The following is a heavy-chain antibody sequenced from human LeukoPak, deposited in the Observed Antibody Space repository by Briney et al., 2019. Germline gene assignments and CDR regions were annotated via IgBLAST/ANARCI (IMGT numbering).Heavy chain of an antibody. Sequence: GGSLRLSCAASGFTFSSYGMHWVRQAPGKGLEWVAFIRYDGSNKYYVDSVKGRFTISRDNSKNTLYLQMNSLRAEDTAVYYCAKGGWDLLGHFDYWGQGTLVTVSS. CDR1: GFTFSSYG. CDR2: IRYDGSNK. V-gene: IGHV3-30*02. CDR3: AKGGWDLLGHFDY. D-gene: IGHD1-26*01. J-gene: IGHJ4*02.